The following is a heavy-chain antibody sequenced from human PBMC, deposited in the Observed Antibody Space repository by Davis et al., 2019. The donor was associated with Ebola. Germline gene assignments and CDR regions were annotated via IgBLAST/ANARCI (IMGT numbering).Heavy chain of an antibody. CDR1: GYTLTELS. D-gene: IGHD3-9*01. V-gene: IGHV1-24*01. CDR3: ARDIRYFDC. Sequence: ASVKVSCKVSGYTLTELSMHWVRQAPGKGLEWMGGFDPEDGETIYAQKFQGRVTITADESTSTAYMELSSLRPEDTAVYYCARDIRYFDCWGQGTLVTVSS. CDR2: FDPEDGET. J-gene: IGHJ4*02.